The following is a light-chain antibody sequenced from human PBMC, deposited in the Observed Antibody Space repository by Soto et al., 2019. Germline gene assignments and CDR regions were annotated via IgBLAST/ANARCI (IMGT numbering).Light chain of an antibody. CDR1: QRVSNSY. CDR3: QQYERPPFA. CDR2: DAS. Sequence: EIVLTQSPGTLSLSPGDRATLSCRASQRVSNSYLAWYQQKPGQAPRLLIYDASTRPAGVPDRVTGGGSGTDFTLTISALEPEDFALYFCQQYERPPFAIGQGTRLEI. V-gene: IGKV3-20*01. J-gene: IGKJ2*01.